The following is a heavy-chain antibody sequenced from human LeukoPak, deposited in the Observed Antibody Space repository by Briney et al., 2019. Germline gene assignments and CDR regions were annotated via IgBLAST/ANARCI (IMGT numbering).Heavy chain of an antibody. CDR3: ARESGYYYDSSGHAFDI. Sequence: SETLSLTCTVSGGSINSYYWSWIRQPPGKGLEWIGYIYYSGSTNYNPSLKSRVTILVDTSKNQFSLKLSSVTGADTAVYYCARESGYYYDSSGHAFDIWGQGTMVTVSS. CDR1: GGSINSYY. V-gene: IGHV4-59*01. D-gene: IGHD3-22*01. CDR2: IYYSGST. J-gene: IGHJ3*02.